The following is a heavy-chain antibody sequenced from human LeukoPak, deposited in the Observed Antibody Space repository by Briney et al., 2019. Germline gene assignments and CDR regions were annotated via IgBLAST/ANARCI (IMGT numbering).Heavy chain of an antibody. CDR2: ISSSSSYI. Sequence: GGSLRLSFAPPGFTSITYSINWVRQAPGRGRGWVSPISSSSSYIYYADSVKGRFTISRDNAKNSLYLQMNSLRVEDTALYYCARAQTYGDSRLLLDYWGQGTLVTVSS. CDR3: ARAQTYGDSRLLLDY. D-gene: IGHD2-21*02. CDR1: GFTSITYS. J-gene: IGHJ4*02. V-gene: IGHV3-21*04.